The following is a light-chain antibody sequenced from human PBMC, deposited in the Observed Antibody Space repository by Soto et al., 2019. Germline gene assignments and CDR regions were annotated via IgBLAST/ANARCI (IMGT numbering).Light chain of an antibody. Sequence: QSALTQPASAPGSPGQSITISCTATSDDVGDYNFVSWYQQHPGKPPKLMIFEVSNRPSGISIRFSGSKSGKTASLTISGLQAEDEADYYCSSYTTTSTPYVFGTGTKLTVL. CDR1: SDDVGDYNF. V-gene: IGLV2-14*01. CDR2: EVS. J-gene: IGLJ1*01. CDR3: SSYTTTSTPYV.